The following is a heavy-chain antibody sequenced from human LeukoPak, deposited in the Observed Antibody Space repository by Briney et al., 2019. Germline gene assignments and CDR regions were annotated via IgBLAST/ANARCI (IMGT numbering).Heavy chain of an antibody. Sequence: GGSLRLSCAASGFSFSVYWMHWVRQAPGKGPVWVSRIKTDGSITDYADSVKGRFTISRDNSKNTLYLQMNSLRAEDTAVYYCAKDSSVYHYDSRSLDYWGLGTLVTVSS. CDR2: IKTDGSIT. CDR3: AKDSSVYHYDSRSLDY. V-gene: IGHV3-74*01. J-gene: IGHJ4*02. D-gene: IGHD3-22*01. CDR1: GFSFSVYW.